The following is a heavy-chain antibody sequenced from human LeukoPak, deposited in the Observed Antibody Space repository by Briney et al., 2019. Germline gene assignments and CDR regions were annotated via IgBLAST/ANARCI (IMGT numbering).Heavy chain of an antibody. J-gene: IGHJ6*03. CDR3: ARGGGDCCYDYYYYMDV. V-gene: IGHV3-48*01. CDR2: ISGSSGTI. CDR1: GFTFNSYS. Sequence: GGSLRLSCAASGFTFNSYSMNWVRQTPGKGLEWVSYISGSSGTIYFADSVRGRFIISRDNAKNSLYLQMNSLRAEDTAVYYCARGGGDCCYDYYYYMDVWGKGTTVTVSS. D-gene: IGHD2-21*01.